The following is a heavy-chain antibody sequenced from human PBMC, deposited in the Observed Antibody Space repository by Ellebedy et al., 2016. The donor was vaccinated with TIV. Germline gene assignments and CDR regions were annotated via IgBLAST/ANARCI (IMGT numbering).Heavy chain of an antibody. Sequence: GGSLRLSCAASGFTVSSNYMSWVRQAPGKGLEWVSVISSGGTTYYADSVKGRFSVSRDNAKNTMYLQMNSLRAEDTAIYYRARRYTSGWAPFHYWGQGTLVTVSS. D-gene: IGHD6-19*01. V-gene: IGHV3-66*01. CDR3: ARRYTSGWAPFHY. CDR1: GFTVSSNY. J-gene: IGHJ4*02. CDR2: ISSGGTT.